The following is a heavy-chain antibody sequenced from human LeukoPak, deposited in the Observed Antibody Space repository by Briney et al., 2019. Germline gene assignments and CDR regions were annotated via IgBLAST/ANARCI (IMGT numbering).Heavy chain of an antibody. D-gene: IGHD1-1*01. Sequence: SETLSLTCTVSGGSVSSGTYYWSWIRQPPGKGLEWIGYIYYSGSTNYNPSLKSRVTISIDTSKNQFSLKLSSVTAADTAVYYCARDRVRGNANPYFDYWGQGTLVTVSS. J-gene: IGHJ4*02. CDR1: GGSVSSGTYY. V-gene: IGHV4-61*01. CDR2: IYYSGST. CDR3: ARDRVRGNANPYFDY.